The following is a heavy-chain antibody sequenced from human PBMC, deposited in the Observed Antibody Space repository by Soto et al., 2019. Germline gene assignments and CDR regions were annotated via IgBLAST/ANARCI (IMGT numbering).Heavy chain of an antibody. V-gene: IGHV1-69*06. CDR3: ARDRSSSWYKGTFYFDS. D-gene: IGHD6-19*01. CDR2: IIPLFDAT. Sequence: QVQLVQSGAEVRKPGSSVKVSCKASGGTFTTYDISWVRQAPGQGLEWMGGIIPLFDATKYAQKFQGRVTITEDKSTGTAYMELSSLRSEDTAMYYCARDRSSSWYKGTFYFDSWGQGTLVTVSS. CDR1: GGTFTTYD. J-gene: IGHJ4*02.